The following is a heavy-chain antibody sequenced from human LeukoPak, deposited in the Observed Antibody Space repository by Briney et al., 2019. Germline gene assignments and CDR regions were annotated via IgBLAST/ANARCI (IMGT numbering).Heavy chain of an antibody. Sequence: SVTVSCKASGGTFSSYAISWVRQAPGQGLEWMGGIIPIFGTANYAQKFQGRVTITADESTSTAYMELSSLRSEDTAVYYCARGYGYNYYYYYYYGMDVWGQGTTVTVSS. CDR3: ARGYGYNYYYYYYYGMDV. CDR1: GGTFSSYA. CDR2: IIPIFGTA. J-gene: IGHJ6*02. V-gene: IGHV1-69*01. D-gene: IGHD5-24*01.